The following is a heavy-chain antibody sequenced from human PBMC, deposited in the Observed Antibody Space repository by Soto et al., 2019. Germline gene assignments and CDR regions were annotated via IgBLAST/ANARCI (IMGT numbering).Heavy chain of an antibody. Sequence: EVQLVESGGGLVQPGGSLRLSCAASGFTFGTYWMSWVRQAPGQWLAWVANINEDGSKNYYVDSVRGRLTISRDNGQKSLYLHMSRRRGEYAAVYYCGRRGYVATVTDYWGQGIQVTVSS. D-gene: IGHD4-17*01. CDR1: GFTFGTYW. V-gene: IGHV3-7*01. CDR3: GRRGYVATVTDY. J-gene: IGHJ4*02. CDR2: INEDGSKN.